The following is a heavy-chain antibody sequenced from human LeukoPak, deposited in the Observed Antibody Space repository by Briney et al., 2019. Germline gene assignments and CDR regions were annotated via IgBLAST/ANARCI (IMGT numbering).Heavy chain of an antibody. J-gene: IGHJ4*02. CDR3: ARLGSYAIDY. D-gene: IGHD1-26*01. V-gene: IGHV4-4*02. CDR2: IYHSGST. Sequence: PSQTLSLTCAVSGGSISNSNWWSWVRQPPGKGLEWIGEIYHSGSTNYNPSLKSRVTISVDTSKNQFSLKLSSVTAADTAVYYCARLGSYAIDYWGQGTLVTVSS. CDR1: GGSISNSNW.